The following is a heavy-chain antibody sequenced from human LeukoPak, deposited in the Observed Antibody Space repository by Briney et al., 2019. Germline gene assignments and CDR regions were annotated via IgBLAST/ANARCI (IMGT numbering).Heavy chain of an antibody. CDR3: ARTPGPAGNYYCYYMDV. CDR2: IYHSGST. Sequence: SETLSLTCAVSGSSISSAYYWGWIRPPPGKGLEWIGTIYHSGSTYYNPSLKSRVTISVDTSKNHFSLKLISVTAADTAVYYCARTPGPAGNYYCYYMDVWGKGTTVTVS. V-gene: IGHV4-38-2*01. D-gene: IGHD2-2*01. J-gene: IGHJ6*03. CDR1: GSSISSAYY.